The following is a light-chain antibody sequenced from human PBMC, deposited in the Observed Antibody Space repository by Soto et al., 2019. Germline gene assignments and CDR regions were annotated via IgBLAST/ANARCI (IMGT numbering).Light chain of an antibody. J-gene: IGKJ1*01. CDR3: QRYNSAPRT. Sequence: EIQMTQSPSSLSASVGDRVTITCLASQVISHYLAWYQQKPGKPPTLLIHGASTLQSGVPSRFSGSGSGTDFTLTISSLQTEDVGIYYCQRYNSAPRTFGQGTKVEI. CDR2: GAS. CDR1: QVISHY. V-gene: IGKV1-27*01.